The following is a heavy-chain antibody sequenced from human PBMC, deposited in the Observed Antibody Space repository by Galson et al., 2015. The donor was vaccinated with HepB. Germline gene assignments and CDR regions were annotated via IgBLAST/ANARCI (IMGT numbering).Heavy chain of an antibody. Sequence: SLRLSCAASGFTFGDYAMHWVRQAPGKGLEWVSGISWNSGTIGYADSVKGRFTISRDNAKNSLYLQMNSLRAGDTALYYCAKGDGSSSWGSFDYWGQGTLVTVSS. CDR3: AKGDGSSSWGSFDY. D-gene: IGHD6-13*01. V-gene: IGHV3-9*01. CDR2: ISWNSGTI. CDR1: GFTFGDYA. J-gene: IGHJ4*02.